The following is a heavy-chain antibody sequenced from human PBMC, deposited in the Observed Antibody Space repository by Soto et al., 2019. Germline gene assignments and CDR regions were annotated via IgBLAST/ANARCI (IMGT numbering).Heavy chain of an antibody. D-gene: IGHD2-15*01. CDR1: GFTLSGFD. J-gene: IGHJ4*02. V-gene: IGHV3-13*01. CDR2: IGTAVDT. Sequence: PWGSLRLSCEASGFTLSGFDMHCVRQVIGKGLEWVSTIGTAVDTYYAVSVKGRFTISRDNAKNSLSLQMNSLRAGDTAVYFCARGQEVGAHFFDSWGQGTQVTVS. CDR3: ARGQEVGAHFFDS.